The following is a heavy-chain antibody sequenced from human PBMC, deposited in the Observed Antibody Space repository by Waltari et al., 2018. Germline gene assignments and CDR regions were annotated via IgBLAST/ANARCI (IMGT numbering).Heavy chain of an antibody. CDR1: GYVFTGYY. CDR3: AHSTPPYYYDESGFNPFDY. V-gene: IGHV1-2*02. CDR2: INPNSGGT. D-gene: IGHD3-22*01. Sequence: QVQLVQSGPEVKKPGASVEVSCKASGYVFTGYYIHCVRQAPGQGLEWMGWINPNSGGTNYAQKFQGRVTMTRDTSISTVYMELSRLRSDDTAVYYCAHSTPPYYYDESGFNPFDYWGQGTLVTVSS. J-gene: IGHJ4*02.